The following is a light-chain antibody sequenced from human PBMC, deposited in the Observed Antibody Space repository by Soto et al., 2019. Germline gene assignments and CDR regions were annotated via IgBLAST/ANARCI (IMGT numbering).Light chain of an antibody. CDR1: QSVSSN. CDR3: QQYNSYSYT. J-gene: IGKJ2*01. CDR2: GAS. V-gene: IGKV3-15*01. Sequence: EIVMTQSPATLSVSPGERATLSCRASQSVSSNLAWYQQKPGQAPRLLIYGASTRATGIPARFSGSGSGTEFTLTISSLQSEDSAIYYCQQYNSYSYTFGQGTKVDIK.